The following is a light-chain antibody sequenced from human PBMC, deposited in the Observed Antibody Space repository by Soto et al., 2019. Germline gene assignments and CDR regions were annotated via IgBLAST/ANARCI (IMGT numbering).Light chain of an antibody. V-gene: IGLV2-14*01. CDR3: LSYSGSSSSYV. Sequence: QSVLTQPSSLSGSPGQSITISCSGTSSDVGGYNYVSWYQQNPGKAPKLMIYEVTNRPSGVSSRFSGSKSGNTAYLTISGLQAEDEADYCCLSYSGSSSSYVFGTATKV. CDR2: EVT. CDR1: SSDVGGYNY. J-gene: IGLJ1*01.